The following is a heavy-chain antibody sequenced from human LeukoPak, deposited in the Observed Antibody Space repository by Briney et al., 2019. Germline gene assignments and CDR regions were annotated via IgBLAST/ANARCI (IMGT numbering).Heavy chain of an antibody. CDR3: AKLKSQYDYVWGSYPDY. Sequence: PGGSLRLSCAASGFTFSSYAMSWVRQAPGKGLEWVSAISGSGGSTYYADSVKGRFTISRDNSKNTLYLQMNSLRAEDTAVYYCAKLKSQYDYVWGSYPDYWGQGTLVTVSS. V-gene: IGHV3-23*01. CDR1: GFTFSSYA. CDR2: ISGSGGST. D-gene: IGHD3-16*02. J-gene: IGHJ4*02.